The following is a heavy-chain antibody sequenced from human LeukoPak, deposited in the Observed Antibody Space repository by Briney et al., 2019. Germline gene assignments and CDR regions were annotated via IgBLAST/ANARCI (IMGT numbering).Heavy chain of an antibody. D-gene: IGHD3-22*01. CDR3: AREGYYDSSGYSDY. V-gene: IGHV3-66*01. CDR1: GFTVSSNY. J-gene: IGHJ4*02. CDR2: IYSGGST. Sequence: GGSLRLSCAASGFTVSSNYMSWVRQAPGKGLEWVSVIYSGGSTYYADSVKGRFTISRDNSKNTLYLQMNSLRAEDTAVYYCAREGYYDSSGYSDYWGQGTLVTVSS.